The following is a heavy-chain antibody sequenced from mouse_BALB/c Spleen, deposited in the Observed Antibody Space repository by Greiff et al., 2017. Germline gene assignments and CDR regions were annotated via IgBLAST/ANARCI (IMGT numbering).Heavy chain of an antibody. Sequence: EVHLVESGGDLVKPGGSLKLSCAASGFTFSSYGMSWVRQTPDKRLEWVATISSGGSYTYYPDSVKGRFTISRDNAKNTLYLQMSSLKSEDTAMYYCARQRGGGLEIFAYWGQGTLVTVSA. V-gene: IGHV5-6*01. J-gene: IGHJ3*01. CDR3: ARQRGGGLEIFAY. CDR2: ISSGGSYT. CDR1: GFTFSSYG.